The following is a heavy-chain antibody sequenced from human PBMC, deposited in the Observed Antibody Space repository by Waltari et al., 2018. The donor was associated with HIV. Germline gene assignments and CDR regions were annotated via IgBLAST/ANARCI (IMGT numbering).Heavy chain of an antibody. CDR3: AKDGNWLLRYYFDY. CDR2: ISYDGSNK. CDR1: GFTFSSCA. V-gene: IGHV3-30*18. D-gene: IGHD3-9*01. Sequence: QVQLVESGGGVVQPGRSLRLSCAASGFTFSSCAMHWVRQAPGKGLEWVAVISYDGSNKYYADSVKGRFTISRDNSKNTLYLQMNSLRAEDTAVYYCAKDGNWLLRYYFDYWGQGTLVTVSS. J-gene: IGHJ4*02.